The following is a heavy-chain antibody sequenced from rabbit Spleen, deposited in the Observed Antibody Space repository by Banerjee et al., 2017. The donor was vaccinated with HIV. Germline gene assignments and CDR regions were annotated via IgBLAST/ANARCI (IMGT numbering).Heavy chain of an antibody. V-gene: IGHV1S40*01. J-gene: IGHJ6*01. Sequence: QSLEESGGDLVKPGASLTLTCTASGFDLSDYYYMYWVRQAPGKGLEWIACIDTGSSSFTYFAHWAKGRFTISKASSTTVTLQMTSLTAADTATYFCARDTGTSFSSYGMDLWGQGTLVTVS. CDR3: ARDTGTSFSSYGMDL. CDR1: GFDLSDYYY. CDR2: IDTGSSSFT. D-gene: IGHD8-1*01.